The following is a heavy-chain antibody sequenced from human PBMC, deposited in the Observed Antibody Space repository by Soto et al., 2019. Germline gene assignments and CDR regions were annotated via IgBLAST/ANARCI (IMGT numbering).Heavy chain of an antibody. J-gene: IGHJ3*01. CDR2: IIPIFGTT. CDR3: AREGYTFGPGAVRGACDL. D-gene: IGHD1-1*01. CDR1: GGIFGSNA. V-gene: IGHV1-69*12. Sequence: QVQLVQSGAEVKKPGSSVKVSCKASGGIFGSNAISWVRQAPGQGLEWMGGIIPIFGTTNNAQRFQGRVTITADESTNTAYMERSSLRSEDTAIYYCAREGYTFGPGAVRGACDLWGQGTMVTVSS.